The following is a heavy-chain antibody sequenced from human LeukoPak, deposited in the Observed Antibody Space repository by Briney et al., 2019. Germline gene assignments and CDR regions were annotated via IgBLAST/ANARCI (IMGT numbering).Heavy chain of an antibody. J-gene: IGHJ6*02. CDR3: ARDIVVVVGSFYYGMDV. CDR1: GYTFTGYA. D-gene: IGHD2-15*01. V-gene: IGHV1-18*01. Sequence: ASVKVSCKASGYTFTGYAMHWVRQAPGQGLEWMAWISVYSGNTKIAQKFQGRVTVTTETSTDTAYMELRSLRSDDTAVYYCARDIVVVVGSFYYGMDVWGQGTTVTVSS. CDR2: ISVYSGNT.